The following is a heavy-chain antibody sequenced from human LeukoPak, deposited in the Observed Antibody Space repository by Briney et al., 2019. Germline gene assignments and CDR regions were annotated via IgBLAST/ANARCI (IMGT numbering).Heavy chain of an antibody. V-gene: IGHV1-2*02. CDR3: ARTRTSGWYRGGAFDI. D-gene: IGHD6-19*01. CDR1: GYTFTAYY. CDR2: INPNSDVT. Sequence: GASMKVSCKASGYTFTAYYMHWVRQGPGQGLKWMGWINPNSDVTNYAQKFQGRVTMTRDTSISTAYMELSSLRSEDMAVYYCARTRTSGWYRGGAFDIWGQGTMVTVSS. J-gene: IGHJ3*02.